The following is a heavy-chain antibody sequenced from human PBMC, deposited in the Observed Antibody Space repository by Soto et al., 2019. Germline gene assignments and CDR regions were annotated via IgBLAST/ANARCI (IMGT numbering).Heavy chain of an antibody. CDR2: ISAYNGCT. V-gene: IGHV1-18*01. CDR1: GYTFTTYG. J-gene: IGHJ4*02. CDR3: ARGGLTGFDY. Sequence: ASVKVSCKASGYTFTTYGITWVRQALGQGLEWMGWISAYNGCTNYAQKLQGRVTLSTDTSTSTAYMELRSLRSDDTAVYYCARGGLTGFDYWGQGTLVTVSS. D-gene: IGHD7-27*01.